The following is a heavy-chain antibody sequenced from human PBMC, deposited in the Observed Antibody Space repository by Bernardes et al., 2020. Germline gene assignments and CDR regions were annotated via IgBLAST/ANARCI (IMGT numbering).Heavy chain of an antibody. CDR1: GYTFTSYS. D-gene: IGHD2-15*01. J-gene: IGHJ5*01. V-gene: IGHV1-3*01. CDR2: IHGGNGVT. CDR3: ARGVGDCKTNTCVFDS. Sequence: ASVKVSCKAAGYTFTSYSLHWVRQAPGQRPEWMGWIHGGNGVTKYSQSFQGRVTFTMDTSASTVYMELNTLRSADTAVYYCARGVGDCKTNTCVFDSWGQGTLVTVSS.